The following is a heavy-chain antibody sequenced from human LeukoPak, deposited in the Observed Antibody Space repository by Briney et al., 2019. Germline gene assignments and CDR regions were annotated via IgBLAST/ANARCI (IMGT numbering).Heavy chain of an antibody. D-gene: IGHD3-3*01. V-gene: IGHV1-8*03. CDR3: AREGSHYDFWSGPHYYYMDV. J-gene: IGHJ6*03. CDR1: GYTFTSYD. Sequence: GASVKVSCKAPGYTFTSYDINWVRQATGQGLEWMGWMNPNSGNTGYAQKFQGRVTITRNTSISTAYMELSSLRSEDTAVYYCAREGSHYDFWSGPHYYYMDVWGKGTTVTVSS. CDR2: MNPNSGNT.